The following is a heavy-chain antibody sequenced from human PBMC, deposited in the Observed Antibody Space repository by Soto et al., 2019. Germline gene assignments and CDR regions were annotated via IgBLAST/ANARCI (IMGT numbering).Heavy chain of an antibody. V-gene: IGHV3-74*01. J-gene: IGHJ4*02. CDR3: ARESYGSGNRYIDS. CDR2: INNDESYT. CDR1: GFTFSISW. D-gene: IGHD3-10*01. Sequence: EVQLVESGGGLVQPGGSLRLSCTPSGFTFSISWMHWVRQAPGKGLVWVSRINNDESYTTYADSVKGRFSISRDNAKNTLYLQMKSLRAEDTAVYYCARESYGSGNRYIDSWGQGILVTVSS.